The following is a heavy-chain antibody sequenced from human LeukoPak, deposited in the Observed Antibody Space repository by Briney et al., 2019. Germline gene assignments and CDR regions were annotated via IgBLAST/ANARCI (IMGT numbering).Heavy chain of an antibody. J-gene: IGHJ5*01. CDR1: GYTFTSYD. CDR3: ARDRKRTGDRQWFDA. Sequence: ASVKVSCKASGYTFTSYDINWVRQATGPGLEWMGWMNPNSGNTGYAQQSQGRVTMTRDTSISTAYMELSRLRSDDTAVYYWARDRKRTGDRQWFDAWRQGRLV. CDR2: MNPNSGNT. D-gene: IGHD7-27*01. V-gene: IGHV1-8*01.